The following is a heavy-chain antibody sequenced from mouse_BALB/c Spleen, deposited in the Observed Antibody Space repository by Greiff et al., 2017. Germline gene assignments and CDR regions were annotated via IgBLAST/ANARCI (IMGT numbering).Heavy chain of an antibody. CDR1: GYSITSDYA. Sequence: EVKLEESGPGLVKPSQSLSLTCTVTGYSITSDYAWNWIRQFPGNKLEWMGYISYSGSTSYNPSLKSRISITRDTSKNQFFLQLNSVTTEDTATYYCASYDYDEGFAYWGQGTLVTVSA. D-gene: IGHD2-4*01. J-gene: IGHJ3*01. CDR3: ASYDYDEGFAY. V-gene: IGHV3-2*02. CDR2: ISYSGST.